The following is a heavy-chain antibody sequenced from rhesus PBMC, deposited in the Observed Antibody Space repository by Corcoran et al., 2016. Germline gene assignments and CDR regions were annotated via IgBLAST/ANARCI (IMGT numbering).Heavy chain of an antibody. CDR2: TYTRSVNT. Sequence: QVQLQESGPGLLKPSETLSLTCAVSGGSISGGHGWGWMSQPPGEGLEWIGSTYTRSVNTYSTPSLNGRVTLSTDTSKNHFSLKLSSVTAAATAVYYCARERLEFEFWCQGALVTVSS. V-gene: IGHV4S7*01. J-gene: IGHJ1*01. CDR1: GGSISGGHG. CDR3: ARERLEFEF. D-gene: IGHD6-31*01.